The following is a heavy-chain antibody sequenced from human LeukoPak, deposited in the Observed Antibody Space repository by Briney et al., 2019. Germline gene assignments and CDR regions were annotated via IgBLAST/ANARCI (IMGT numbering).Heavy chain of an antibody. Sequence: GGSLRLSCAASGFTFSSYSMNWVRQAPGEGLEWVSSISSSSSYIYYADSVKGRFTISRDNAKNSLYLQMNSLRAEDTAVYYCARATYGSGRKPTDYWGQGTLVTVSS. CDR1: GFTFSSYS. CDR2: ISSSSSYI. CDR3: ARATYGSGRKPTDY. V-gene: IGHV3-21*01. D-gene: IGHD3-10*01. J-gene: IGHJ4*02.